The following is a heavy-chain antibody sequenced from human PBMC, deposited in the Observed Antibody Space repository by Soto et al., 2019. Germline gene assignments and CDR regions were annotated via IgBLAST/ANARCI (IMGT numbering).Heavy chain of an antibody. CDR1: GGSVSRGGYY. CDR2: ISYSGST. CDR3: ARTAGGDYDYFDY. D-gene: IGHD4-17*01. Sequence: QVQLQESGPGLVKPSQTLSLTCTVSGGSVSRGGYYWTWVRQHPGKGLEWIGYISYSGSTYYNPSLKSRVTISVDLSNNQLSLKLSSVTAADTAVYYCARTAGGDYDYFDYWGQGTLVTVSS. J-gene: IGHJ4*02. V-gene: IGHV4-31*03.